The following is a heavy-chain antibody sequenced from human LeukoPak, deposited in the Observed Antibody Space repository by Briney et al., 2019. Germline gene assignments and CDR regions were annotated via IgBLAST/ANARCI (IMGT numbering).Heavy chain of an antibody. CDR2: IYYSGST. D-gene: IGHD2-2*02. J-gene: IGHJ6*02. Sequence: PSQTLSLTCTVSGGSISSGDYYWSWIRQPPGKGLEWIGYIYYSGSTYYNPSLKSRVTISVDTSKNQFSLKLSSVTAADTAVYYCARLKLRYSYYYGMDVWGQGTLVTVSS. CDR1: GGSISSGDYY. V-gene: IGHV4-30-4*01. CDR3: ARLKLRYSYYYGMDV.